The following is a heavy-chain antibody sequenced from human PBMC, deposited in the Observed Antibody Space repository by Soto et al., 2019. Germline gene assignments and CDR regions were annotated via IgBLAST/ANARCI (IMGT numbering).Heavy chain of an antibody. CDR2: ISGSGGST. D-gene: IGHD1-26*01. V-gene: IGHV3-23*01. Sequence: GGSLRLSCAASGFTFSSYAMSWVRQAPGKGLEWVSAISGSGGSTYYADSVKGRFTISRDNSKNTLYLQMNSLRAEDTAVYYCASAPWEQYYFDYWGQGTLVTVSS. CDR1: GFTFSSYA. CDR3: ASAPWEQYYFDY. J-gene: IGHJ4*02.